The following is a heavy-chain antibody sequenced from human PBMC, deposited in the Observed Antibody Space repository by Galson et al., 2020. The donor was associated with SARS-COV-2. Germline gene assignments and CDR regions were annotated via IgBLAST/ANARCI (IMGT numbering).Heavy chain of an antibody. CDR2: IWYDGSNK. D-gene: IGHD3-10*01. Sequence: TGGSLRLSCEASGFTFSTYGMDWVRQAPGKGLEWVAVIWYDGSNKYYADSVKGRFTISRDNSKNTLYLQMNSLRAEDTAVYYCARGSSSHAFGIWGEGTMVTVS. CDR1: GFTFSTYG. CDR3: ARGSSSHAFGI. V-gene: IGHV3-33*01. J-gene: IGHJ3*02.